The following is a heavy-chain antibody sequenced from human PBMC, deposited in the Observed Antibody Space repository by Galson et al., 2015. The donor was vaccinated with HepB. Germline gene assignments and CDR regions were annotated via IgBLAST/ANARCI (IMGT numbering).Heavy chain of an antibody. V-gene: IGHV1-3*04. D-gene: IGHD3-10*01. Sequence: SVKVSCKASGYTYTFTNYAIHWVRQAPGQRLEWMGWINTANNNTQYSQNFQGRVTITGDTSATTAYMELSNLRSEDTALYYCAREGYYSGYFDYWGQGTLVTVSS. J-gene: IGHJ4*02. CDR3: AREGYYSGYFDY. CDR2: INTANNNT. CDR1: GYTYTFTNYA.